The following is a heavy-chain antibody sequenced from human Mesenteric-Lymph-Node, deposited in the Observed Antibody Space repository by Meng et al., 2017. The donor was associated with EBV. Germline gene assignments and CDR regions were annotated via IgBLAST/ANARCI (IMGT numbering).Heavy chain of an antibody. Sequence: QVQLLESGGGVVQPGRSLRLSCEASGFTFSTYAMHWVRQAPGKGLEWVALISYDGSHMYYADSVKGRFTISRDNSKNTLYLEMNSLRTEDTAVYYCAKVRVRGVHYFDVWGQGTLSSVSS. J-gene: IGHJ4*02. V-gene: IGHV3-30*18. CDR3: AKVRVRGVHYFDV. D-gene: IGHD3-10*01. CDR2: ISYDGSHM. CDR1: GFTFSTYA.